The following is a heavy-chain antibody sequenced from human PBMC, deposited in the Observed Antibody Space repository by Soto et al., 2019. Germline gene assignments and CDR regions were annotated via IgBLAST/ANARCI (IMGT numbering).Heavy chain of an antibody. CDR3: AKESMVAITWSDGMDV. CDR2: ISWNSGSI. V-gene: IGHV3-9*01. J-gene: IGHJ6*02. Sequence: PGGSLSLSCAASGFTFDDYAMHWVRQAPGKGLEWVSGISWNSGSIGYADSVKGRFTISRDNAKNSLYLQMNSLRAEDTALYYCAKESMVAITWSDGMDVWGQGTTVTVSS. D-gene: IGHD2-8*01. CDR1: GFTFDDYA.